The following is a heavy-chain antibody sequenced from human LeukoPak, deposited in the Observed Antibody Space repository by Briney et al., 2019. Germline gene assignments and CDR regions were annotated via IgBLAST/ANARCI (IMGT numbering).Heavy chain of an antibody. J-gene: IGHJ4*02. CDR1: GFTFSSYA. V-gene: IGHV3-23*01. CDR2: ISGSGGST. Sequence: PGGSLRLSCAASGFTFSSYAMSWVRQAPGKGLEWVSAISGSGGSTYYADSVKGRFTISRDNSKNTLYLQMNSLRAEDTAVYYCAKGSNYYDSSGHLDYWGQGTLVTVSS. D-gene: IGHD3-22*01. CDR3: AKGSNYYDSSGHLDY.